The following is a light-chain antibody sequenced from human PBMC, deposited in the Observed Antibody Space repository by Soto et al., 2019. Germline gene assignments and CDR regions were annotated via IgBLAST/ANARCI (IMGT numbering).Light chain of an antibody. CDR2: GAY. J-gene: IGKJ5*01. CDR3: NQYDNWPKT. Sequence: EIVMTQSPATLSVSPGERATLSCRASQSVSSSYLAWYQQKPGQAHRLXIYGAYTRATGIQARFSGSGSGTEFTLTIRSLQSEDFAVYYCNQYDNWPKTFGQGTRLEIK. V-gene: IGKV3-15*01. CDR1: QSVSSSY.